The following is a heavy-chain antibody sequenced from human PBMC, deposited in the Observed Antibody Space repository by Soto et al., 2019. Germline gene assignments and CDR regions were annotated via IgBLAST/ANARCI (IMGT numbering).Heavy chain of an antibody. V-gene: IGHV4-31*03. CDR1: GGSISSGGYY. CDR2: IYYSGST. CDR3: AREGGANPAFDI. Sequence: QVQLQESGPGLVKPSQTLSLTCTVSGGSISSGGYYWSWIRQHPGKGLEWIGYIYYSGSTYYNPSLKSRVTLSVDPSKNQFSLKLSSVTAADTAVYYCAREGGANPAFDIWGQGTMVTVSS. D-gene: IGHD2-8*01. J-gene: IGHJ3*02.